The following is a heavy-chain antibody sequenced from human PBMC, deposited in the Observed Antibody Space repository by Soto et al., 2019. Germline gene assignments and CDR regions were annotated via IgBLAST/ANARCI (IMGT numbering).Heavy chain of an antibody. Sequence: TSETLSPTCTVSGGSISSYYWSWIRQPPGKGLGWIGYIYYSGSTNYTPSLKSLVTISVDTSKNQCSLNLSSVTAADTAVYYCARDMHAGSTHYFDPWGQGTLVTVSS. CDR3: ARDMHAGSTHYFDP. J-gene: IGHJ5*02. V-gene: IGHV4-59*01. CDR2: IYYSGST. CDR1: GGSISSYY. D-gene: IGHD1-26*01.